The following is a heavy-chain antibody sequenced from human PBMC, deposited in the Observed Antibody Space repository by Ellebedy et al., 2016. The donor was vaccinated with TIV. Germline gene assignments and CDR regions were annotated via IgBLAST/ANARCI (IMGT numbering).Heavy chain of an antibody. D-gene: IGHD6-13*01. CDR1: GCTFSSYA. CDR3: ARDRDSSSWYFGGYYYYGMDV. V-gene: IGHV1-69*04. CDR2: IIHILGIA. Sequence: AASVQVSCKASGCTFSSYAISWVRQAPGQGLEWMGRIIHILGIANYAQKFQGRVTITADKSTSTAYMELSSLRSEDTAVYSCARDRDSSSWYFGGYYYYGMDVWGQGTTVTVSS. J-gene: IGHJ6*02.